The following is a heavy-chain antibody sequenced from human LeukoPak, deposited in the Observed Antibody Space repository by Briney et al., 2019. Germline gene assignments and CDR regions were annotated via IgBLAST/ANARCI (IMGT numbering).Heavy chain of an antibody. V-gene: IGHV3-23*01. J-gene: IGHJ4*02. CDR3: AKGSYYDSSGSFYFDY. D-gene: IGHD3-22*01. CDR2: ISGSGDNT. Sequence: GGSLRLSCAASGFTFSSYAMSWVRQAPGKGLEWVSSISGSGDNTYYADSVKGRFTISRDNSKNTLYVQVNSLGTEDTAAYYCAKGSYYDSSGSFYFDYWGQGTLVTVSS. CDR1: GFTFSSYA.